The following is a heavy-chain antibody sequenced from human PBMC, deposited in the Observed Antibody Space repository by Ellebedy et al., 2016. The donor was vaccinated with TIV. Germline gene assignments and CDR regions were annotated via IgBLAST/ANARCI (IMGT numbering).Heavy chain of an antibody. Sequence: SETLSLTCTVSGGSISGRNYYWGWIRQPPGKGLEWLGSIYYTGNTHYNPSLKSRVTISVDTSKNQFSLKLSSVTAADTAVYYCARHLLHPNLRLGELSLNWYFDLWGRGTLVTVSS. V-gene: IGHV4-39*01. CDR1: GGSISGRNYY. CDR2: IYYTGNT. D-gene: IGHD3-16*02. CDR3: ARHLLHPNLRLGELSLNWYFDL. J-gene: IGHJ2*01.